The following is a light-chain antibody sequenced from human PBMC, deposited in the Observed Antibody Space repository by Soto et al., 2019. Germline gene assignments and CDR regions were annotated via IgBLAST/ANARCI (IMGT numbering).Light chain of an antibody. V-gene: IGLV2-14*01. Sequence: QSALTQPASVSGSPGQSITISCPGTSNDVGGYNYVSWYQQHPGKAPKHIIYEVSNRPSGVSNRFSGSKSGNTASLTISGLRAEDEADYYCSSYAISSSLIIFGGGTKLIVL. CDR1: SNDVGGYNY. CDR2: EVS. CDR3: SSYAISSSLII. J-gene: IGLJ2*01.